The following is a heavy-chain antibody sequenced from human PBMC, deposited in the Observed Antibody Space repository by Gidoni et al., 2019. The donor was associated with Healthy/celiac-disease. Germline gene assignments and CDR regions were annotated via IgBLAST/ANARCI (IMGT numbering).Heavy chain of an antibody. Sequence: EVQLVQSVGGFVQPGGSLRLSCSASGFTFGNYGMDWVRQAPGEGLEWVSHISFNSNNILYADSVKGRFTISRDNAKNSLYLQMNSLRVEDTAVYFCARLAAPGSKCFDPWGQGTLVTVFS. CDR3: ARLAAPGSKCFDP. J-gene: IGHJ5*02. V-gene: IGHV3-48*01. CDR2: ISFNSNNI. D-gene: IGHD3-10*01. CDR1: GFTFGNYG.